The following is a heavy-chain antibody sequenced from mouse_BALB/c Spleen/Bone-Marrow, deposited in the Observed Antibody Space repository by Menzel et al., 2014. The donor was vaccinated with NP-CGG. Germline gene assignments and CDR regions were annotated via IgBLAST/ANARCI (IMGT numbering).Heavy chain of an antibody. CDR1: GYSFTGYF. CDR2: INPYNGDT. D-gene: IGHD2-4*01. CDR3: ARDYYDYYFDY. J-gene: IGHJ2*01. Sequence: EVQLQQSGPELVKPGASVKISCKASGYSFTGYFMNWVMQSHGRSLEWIGRINPYNGDTFYNQKFKGKATLTVDKSSSTAHMELRSLASEDSAVYYCARDYYDYYFDYWGQGTTLTASS. V-gene: IGHV1-20*02.